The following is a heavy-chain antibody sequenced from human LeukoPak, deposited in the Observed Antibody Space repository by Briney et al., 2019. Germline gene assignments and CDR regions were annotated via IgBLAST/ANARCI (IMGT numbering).Heavy chain of an antibody. V-gene: IGHV5-51*01. J-gene: IGHJ5*02. CDR3: ARLGGENYYDSSGYYYAWLDP. Sequence: GESLKISCRGSGYSFATYWIGWVRQMPGKGLEWMAVIYPGDSDTRYSPSFQGQVTTSADKSINTAYLQWSSLKASDSAMYYCARLGGENYYDSSGYYYAWLDPWGQGTLVTVSS. CDR1: GYSFATYW. D-gene: IGHD3-22*01. CDR2: IYPGDSDT.